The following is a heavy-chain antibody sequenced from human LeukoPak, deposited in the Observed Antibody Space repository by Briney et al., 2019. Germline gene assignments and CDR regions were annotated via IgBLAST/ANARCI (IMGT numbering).Heavy chain of an antibody. D-gene: IGHD3-22*01. CDR2: IYYSGST. CDR1: GGSISSYY. J-gene: IGHJ5*02. CDR3: ARAWSYDSSGYYGPNWFDP. V-gene: IGHV4-59*01. Sequence: PSETLSLTCTVSGGSISSYYWSWIRQPPGKGLEWIGYIYYSGSTNYNPSLKSRVTISVDTSKNQFSLKLSSVTAADTAVYYCARAWSYDSSGYYGPNWFDPWGQGTLVTVSS.